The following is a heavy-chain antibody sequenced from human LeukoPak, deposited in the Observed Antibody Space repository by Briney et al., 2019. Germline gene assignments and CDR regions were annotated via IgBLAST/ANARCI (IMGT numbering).Heavy chain of an antibody. D-gene: IGHD5-18*01. J-gene: IGHJ4*02. CDR3: ARANTYGIGFDF. Sequence: ASVKVSCKASGYTLTSYYMHWVRQAPGQGLEWMGIVNPSGGSTTYAQKFQGRVTMTRDTSTSTVYMELSSLRSEDTAVYYCARANTYGIGFDFWGQGTLVTVSS. CDR1: GYTLTSYY. V-gene: IGHV1-46*01. CDR2: VNPSGGST.